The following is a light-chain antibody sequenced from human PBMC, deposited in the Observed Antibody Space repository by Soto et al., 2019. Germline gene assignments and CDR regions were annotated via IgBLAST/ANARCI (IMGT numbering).Light chain of an antibody. CDR3: RQSYSNPRT. CDR1: QSISSY. V-gene: IGKV1-39*01. Sequence: DIQMTQSPSSLSASVGDRVTITCRASQSISSYLNWYQQKPGKAPKLLIYAASSLRSGVPSRFSGSGSGTDFTLTISSLQPEDFATYYCRQSYSNPRTFGGGTKVEIK. CDR2: AAS. J-gene: IGKJ4*01.